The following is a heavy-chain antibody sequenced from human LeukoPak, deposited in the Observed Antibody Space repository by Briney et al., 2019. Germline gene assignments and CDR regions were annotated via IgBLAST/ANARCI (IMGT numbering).Heavy chain of an antibody. CDR2: ISCSGGST. Sequence: PGRCLRLSCAASVFTFSIHAMGWVRQAPAKGLEWVSGISCSGGSTYNADSVKGRFAISRDNSKSTLYLQMNSLRAEETAVYYCANSPSGYKGTWFDPWGQGTLVTVSS. CDR3: ANSPSGYKGTWFDP. J-gene: IGHJ5*02. CDR1: VFTFSIHA. V-gene: IGHV3-23*01. D-gene: IGHD5-18*01.